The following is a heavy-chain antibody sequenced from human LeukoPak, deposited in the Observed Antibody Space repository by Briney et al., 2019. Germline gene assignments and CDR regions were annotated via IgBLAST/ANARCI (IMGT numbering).Heavy chain of an antibody. J-gene: IGHJ4*02. Sequence: GGSLRLSCAASGFTVSSNYMSWVRQAPGKGLEWVSVIYSGGSTYYADSVKGRFTISRHNSKNTLYLQMNSLRAEDTAVYYCARGQGIMITFGGVIVTPSGDYWGQGTLVTVSS. CDR3: ARGQGIMITFGGVIVTPSGDY. D-gene: IGHD3-16*02. V-gene: IGHV3-53*04. CDR1: GFTVSSNY. CDR2: IYSGGST.